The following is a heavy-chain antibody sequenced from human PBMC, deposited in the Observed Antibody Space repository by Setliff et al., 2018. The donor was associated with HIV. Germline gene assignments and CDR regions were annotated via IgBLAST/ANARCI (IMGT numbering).Heavy chain of an antibody. J-gene: IGHJ4*02. CDR2: INAGNGNT. CDR1: GYTFTSYA. D-gene: IGHD5-18*01. CDR3: ARRGDTTMAFSFDF. V-gene: IGHV1-3*01. Sequence: GASVKVSCKASGYTFTSYAMHWVRQAPGQRLEWMGWINAGNGNTKYSQKFQGRVTITRDTSASTAYMELNSLRSEDTAVYYCARRGDTTMAFSFDFWGQGTLVTVSS.